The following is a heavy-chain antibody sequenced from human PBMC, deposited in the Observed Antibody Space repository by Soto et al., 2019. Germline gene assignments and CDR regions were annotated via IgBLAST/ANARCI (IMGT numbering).Heavy chain of an antibody. J-gene: IGHJ6*02. CDR1: GYTFTSYG. V-gene: IGHV1-18*04. Sequence: QVQLVQSGAEVKKPGASVKVSCKASGYTFTSYGISWVRQAPGQGLEWMGWISAYNGNTNYAQKLQGRVTMTTDTSTSPAYMELRSLRSDDTAVYYCAIGSEQLGYYYYGMDVWGQGTTVTVSS. CDR2: ISAYNGNT. D-gene: IGHD6-13*01. CDR3: AIGSEQLGYYYYGMDV.